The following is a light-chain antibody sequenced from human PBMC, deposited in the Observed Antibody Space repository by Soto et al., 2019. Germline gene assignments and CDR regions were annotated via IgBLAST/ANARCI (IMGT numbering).Light chain of an antibody. J-gene: IGLJ3*02. V-gene: IGLV2-8*01. CDR3: SSYAASNNFYFV. CDR1: SSDVGGYNY. CDR2: EVT. Sequence: QSVVTQPPSAAGSPGQSVTLSRTGTSSDVGGYNYVSWYQQYPGRAPKLMIYEVTKRPSGVPDRFSGSKSGNTASLTVSGLQAEDEADYYCSSYAASNNFYFVFGGGTKVTVL.